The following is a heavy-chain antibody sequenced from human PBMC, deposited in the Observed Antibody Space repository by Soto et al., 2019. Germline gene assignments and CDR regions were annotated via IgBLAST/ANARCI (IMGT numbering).Heavy chain of an antibody. J-gene: IGHJ4*01. CDR3: ARDPSPYTSGWYGIDF. D-gene: IGHD6-19*01. Sequence: GGFLRLSCAASGFIFSAYAMLWVRQAPGKGLEWVAAISYDGTNKYYADSIKGRFTISRDNSANTLFLQVNSLRREDTAMYYCARDPSPYTSGWYGIDFWGHGTLVTVSS. V-gene: IGHV3-30*04. CDR2: ISYDGTNK. CDR1: GFIFSAYA.